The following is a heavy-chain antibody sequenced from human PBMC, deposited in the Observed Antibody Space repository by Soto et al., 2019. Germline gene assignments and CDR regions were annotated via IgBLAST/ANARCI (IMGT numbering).Heavy chain of an antibody. CDR3: ARDPMGRGVPLDY. Sequence: QVQLVESGGGLVEPGGSLRLSCEASGFTFSDYYMRWIRQVPGRGLECLSYVSSDGGFTHYADSVQGRFTISRDNTMNSLFLEMKGLRAEDTALYFCARDPMGRGVPLDYWGPGTLVTVSS. J-gene: IGHJ4*02. V-gene: IGHV3-11*06. CDR2: VSSDGGFT. CDR1: GFTFSDYY. D-gene: IGHD3-10*01.